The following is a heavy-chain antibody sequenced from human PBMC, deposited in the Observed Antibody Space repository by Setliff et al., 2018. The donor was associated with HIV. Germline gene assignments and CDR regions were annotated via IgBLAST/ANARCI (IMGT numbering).Heavy chain of an antibody. J-gene: IGHJ4*02. Sequence: ASVKVSCKASGYTFTSYAIHWVRQAPGQRLEWMGWITVGDGNTKYSQKFQGRVTITADKSTSTAYMELSSLRSEDTAVYYCARDYPRLGYSYGPNYFDYWGQGTLVTVSS. D-gene: IGHD5-18*01. CDR2: ITVGDGNT. CDR1: GYTFTSYA. CDR3: ARDYPRLGYSYGPNYFDY. V-gene: IGHV1-3*01.